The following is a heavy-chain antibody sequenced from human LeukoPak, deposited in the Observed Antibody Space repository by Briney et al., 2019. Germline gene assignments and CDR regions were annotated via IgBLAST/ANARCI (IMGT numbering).Heavy chain of an antibody. CDR3: ATTVTTHAFDI. V-gene: IGHV1-69*13. D-gene: IGHD4-17*01. J-gene: IGHJ3*02. CDR2: IIPIFGTG. CDR1: GGTFRNYG. Sequence: SVKVSCKTSGGTFRNYGFTWVRQAPRQGLEWMGGIIPIFGTGKYAQKFQGRVTIIADEFTSTAYMELSSLRSEDTAVYYCATTVTTHAFDIWGQGTMVTVSS.